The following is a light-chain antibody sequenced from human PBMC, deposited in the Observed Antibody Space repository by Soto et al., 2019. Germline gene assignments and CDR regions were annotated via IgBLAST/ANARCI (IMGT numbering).Light chain of an antibody. Sequence: DIQMTQSPSTLSASVGDRVIITCRASQSISNWLAWYQQTPGKAPKLLIYKASNIQSGVPSRFSGSGSGTEFTLTISSLQPDDFATYYCQQYNSDYRTFGQGTRVEIK. CDR3: QQYNSDYRT. CDR2: KAS. J-gene: IGKJ1*01. CDR1: QSISNW. V-gene: IGKV1-5*03.